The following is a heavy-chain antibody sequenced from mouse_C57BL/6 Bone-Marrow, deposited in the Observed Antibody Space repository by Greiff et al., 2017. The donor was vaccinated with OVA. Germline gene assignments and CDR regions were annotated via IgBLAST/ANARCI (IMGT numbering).Heavy chain of an antibody. CDR3: AKNYGSSPYYFDY. J-gene: IGHJ2*01. V-gene: IGHV2-5*01. CDR2: IWRGGST. CDR1: GFSFTSYG. Sequence: QVQLQQSGPGLVQPSQRLSITCTVSGFSFTSYGVHWVRQSPGKGLEWLGVIWRGGSTDYNAAFMSRLSITKDNSKSQVFFKMNSLQADDTAIYYCAKNYGSSPYYFDYWGQGTTLTVSS. D-gene: IGHD1-1*01.